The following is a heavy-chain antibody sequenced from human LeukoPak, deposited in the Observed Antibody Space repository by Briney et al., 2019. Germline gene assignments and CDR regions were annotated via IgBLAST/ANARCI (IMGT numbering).Heavy chain of an antibody. CDR1: GGSMSGHY. CDR2: VSDSGDT. V-gene: IGHV4-59*08. J-gene: IGHJ2*01. D-gene: IGHD3-3*01. CDR3: ARKNFYPNWFFDV. Sequence: SESLSLTCIVSGGSMSGHYWNWIRQSPGKALEWLGYVSDSGDTNYNPALKSRVSISVDTSKNQFPLRLMSLTATDTALYFCARKNFYPNWFFDVWGRGTLVTVSS.